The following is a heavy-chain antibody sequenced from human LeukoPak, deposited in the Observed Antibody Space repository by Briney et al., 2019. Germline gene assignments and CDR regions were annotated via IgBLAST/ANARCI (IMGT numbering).Heavy chain of an antibody. CDR3: ARGGLNFDAFDI. CDR1: GFTFSSYS. CDR2: IGSRSAYT. Sequence: GGSLRLSCAASGFTFSSYSMNWVRQAPGKGLEWVSAIGSRSAYTYYADSVKGRFTISRDNTKNSLYLQMNSLRAGDTAVYYCARGGLNFDAFDIWGQGTMVTVSS. J-gene: IGHJ3*02. V-gene: IGHV3-21*01. D-gene: IGHD1-7*01.